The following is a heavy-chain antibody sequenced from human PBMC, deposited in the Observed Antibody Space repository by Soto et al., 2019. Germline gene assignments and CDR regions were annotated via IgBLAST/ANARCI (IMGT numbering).Heavy chain of an antibody. CDR2: IKQDGSEK. J-gene: IGHJ4*02. Sequence: PGESLKISCAASGFTFSSYWMTWVRQAPGKGLEWVANIKQDGSEKFYVDSVKGRFTISRDNAKNSLYLEMNSLRVEDTAVYYCVRDGTVLMATINIFDYWSLGTLVTVSS. CDR1: GFTFSSYW. D-gene: IGHD2-8*02. V-gene: IGHV3-7*01. CDR3: VRDGTVLMATINIFDY.